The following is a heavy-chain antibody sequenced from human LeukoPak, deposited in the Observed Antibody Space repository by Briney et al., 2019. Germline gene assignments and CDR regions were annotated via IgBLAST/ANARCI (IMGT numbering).Heavy chain of an antibody. CDR3: VTFPNPTPMLTG. D-gene: IGHD5-18*01. Sequence: GGSLRLSCAASGFTFSSYAMSWVRQAPGKGLEWVSVIYSGGSTYYADSVKGRFTISRDYSKNTLYLQMNSLRAEDTAVYYCVTFPNPTPMLTGWGPGTLVTVSS. CDR1: GFTFSSYA. CDR2: IYSGGST. V-gene: IGHV3-23*03. J-gene: IGHJ4*02.